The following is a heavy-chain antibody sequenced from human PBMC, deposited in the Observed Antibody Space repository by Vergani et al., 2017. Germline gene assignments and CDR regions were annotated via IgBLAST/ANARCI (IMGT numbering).Heavy chain of an antibody. CDR2: ISWNSGSI. J-gene: IGHJ3*02. CDR3: ARDQGVRDAFDI. CDR1: GFTFDDYA. V-gene: IGHV3-9*01. D-gene: IGHD3-16*01. Sequence: EVQLVESGGGVVRPGGSLRLSCAASGFTFDDYAMHWVRQAPGKGLEWVSGISWNSGSIGYADSVKGRFTISRDNAKNSLYLQMNSLRAEDTAVYYCARDQGVRDAFDIWGQGTMVTVSS.